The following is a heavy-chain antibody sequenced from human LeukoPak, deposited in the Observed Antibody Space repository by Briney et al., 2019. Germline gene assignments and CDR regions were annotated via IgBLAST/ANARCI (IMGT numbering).Heavy chain of an antibody. CDR2: INPNSGGT. Sequence: ASVKVSCKASGYTFTGYYIHWVRQAPGQGLEWMGSINPNSGGTNYAQKFQGRVTMTRDTSITTAYTELSRLRSDDTAVYYCARDGRSTGTTLETGPWGQGTLVTVSS. CDR1: GYTFTGYY. D-gene: IGHD1-1*01. CDR3: ARDGRSTGTTLETGP. J-gene: IGHJ5*02. V-gene: IGHV1-2*02.